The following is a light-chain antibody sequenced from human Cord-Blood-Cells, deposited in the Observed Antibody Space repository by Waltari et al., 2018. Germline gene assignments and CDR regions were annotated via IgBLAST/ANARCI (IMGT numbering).Light chain of an antibody. CDR1: SSNIGSNY. CDR2: RNN. Sequence: QSLLTQPPSASGTPGQRVTISCSGSSSNIGSNYVYWYHQLPGTAPKLLIYRNNQRPSGVPDRFSGSKSGTSASLAISGLRSEDEADYYCAAWDDSLSGWVFGGGTKLTVL. J-gene: IGLJ3*02. V-gene: IGLV1-47*01. CDR3: AAWDDSLSGWV.